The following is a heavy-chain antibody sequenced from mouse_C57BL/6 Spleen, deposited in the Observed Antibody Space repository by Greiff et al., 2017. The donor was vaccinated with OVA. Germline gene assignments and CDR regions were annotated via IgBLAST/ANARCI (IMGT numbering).Heavy chain of an antibody. D-gene: IGHD1-1*01. V-gene: IGHV1-72*01. CDR3: AITDYYGSRNFDY. CDR2: IDPHSGGT. J-gene: IGHJ2*01. CDR1: GYTFTSYW. Sequence: QVQLQQPGAELVKPGASVKLSCKASGYTFTSYWMHWVKQRPGRGLEWIGRIDPHSGGTKYNEKFKSKATLTVDKPSSTAYMQLSSLTSEDSAVYYCAITDYYGSRNFDYWGQGTTLTVSS.